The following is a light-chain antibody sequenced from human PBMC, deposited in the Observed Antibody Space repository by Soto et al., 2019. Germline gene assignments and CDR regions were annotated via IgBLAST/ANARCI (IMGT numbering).Light chain of an antibody. V-gene: IGKV1-39*01. CDR1: QSISTY. CDR3: QQSYSAPWT. CDR2: AAS. Sequence: DIPMTQSPSSLSASVGDRVSITCRASQSISTYLNWYQQKPGKVPRLLIYAASSLQSGFPSRFSGSGSGTVFTLTISSRRPEEFATHNSQQSYSAPWTLGQGTKVEIK. J-gene: IGKJ1*01.